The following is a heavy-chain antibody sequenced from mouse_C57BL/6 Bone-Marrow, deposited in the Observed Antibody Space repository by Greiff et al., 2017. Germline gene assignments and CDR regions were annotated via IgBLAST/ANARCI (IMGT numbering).Heavy chain of an antibody. Sequence: EVKLVESGGDLVKPGGSLKLSCAASGFTFSSYGMSWVRQTPDKRLEWVATISSGGSYTYYPDSVKGRFTISRDNAKNTLYLQMSSLKSEDTAMYYCARGTTVVGYYYAMDYWGQGTSVTVSS. V-gene: IGHV5-6*01. CDR3: ARGTTVVGYYYAMDY. CDR2: ISSGGSYT. D-gene: IGHD1-1*01. CDR1: GFTFSSYG. J-gene: IGHJ4*01.